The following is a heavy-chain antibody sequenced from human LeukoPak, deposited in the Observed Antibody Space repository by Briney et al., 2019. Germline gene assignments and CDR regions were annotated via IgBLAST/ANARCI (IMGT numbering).Heavy chain of an antibody. Sequence: GGSLRLSCAASGFTFSTYGMSWVRQAPGKGLEWVSTISGSGGSIYYADSVKGRFTISRDNSKNTLYLQMNSLRAEDTAVYYCAKPARTDYVDFWGQGTLVTVSS. V-gene: IGHV3-23*01. J-gene: IGHJ4*02. CDR3: AKPARTDYVDF. D-gene: IGHD1-14*01. CDR2: ISGSGGSI. CDR1: GFTFSTYG.